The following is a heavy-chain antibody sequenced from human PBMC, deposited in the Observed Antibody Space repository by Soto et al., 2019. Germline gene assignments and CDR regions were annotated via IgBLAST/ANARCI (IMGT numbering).Heavy chain of an antibody. CDR3: AMGTTKTYYYGMDV. CDR1: GDSVSSNSAA. J-gene: IGHJ6*02. CDR2: TYYRSKWYN. Sequence: PSQTLSLTCAISGDSVSSNSAAWNWIRQSPSRGLEWLGRTYYRSKWYNDYAVSVKSRMTINPDTSKNQFSLQLNSVTPEDTAVYYCAMGTTKTYYYGMDVWGQGTTVTVSS. D-gene: IGHD1-7*01. V-gene: IGHV6-1*01.